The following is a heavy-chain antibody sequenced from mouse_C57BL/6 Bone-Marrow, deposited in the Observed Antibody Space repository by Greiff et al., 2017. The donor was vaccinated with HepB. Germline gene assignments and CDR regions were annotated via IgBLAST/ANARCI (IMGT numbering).Heavy chain of an antibody. D-gene: IGHD6-1*01. CDR2: IYPRSGNT. J-gene: IGHJ1*03. CDR1: GYTFTSYG. V-gene: IGHV1-81*01. Sequence: VQLQQSGAELARPGASVKLSCKASGYTFTSYGISWVKQRTGQGLEWIGEIYPRSGNTYYNEKFKGKATLTADKSSSTAYMGLRSLTSEDSAVYFCARPSLLRYFDVWGTGTTVTVSS. CDR3: ARPSLLRYFDV.